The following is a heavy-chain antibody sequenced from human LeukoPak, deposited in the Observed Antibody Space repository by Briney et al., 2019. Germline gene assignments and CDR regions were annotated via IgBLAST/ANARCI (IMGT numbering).Heavy chain of an antibody. Sequence: GGSLRLSCAASGFTFSSLTMNWVRQAPGKGLEWVSLISSSSSYIFYADSVKGRFTISRDNAKNSLYLQMNSLRAEDTAVYYCARVVSGSYPAWYFDYWGQGTLVTVSS. V-gene: IGHV3-21*01. J-gene: IGHJ4*02. CDR2: ISSSSSYI. CDR1: GFTFSSLT. D-gene: IGHD1-26*01. CDR3: ARVVSGSYPAWYFDY.